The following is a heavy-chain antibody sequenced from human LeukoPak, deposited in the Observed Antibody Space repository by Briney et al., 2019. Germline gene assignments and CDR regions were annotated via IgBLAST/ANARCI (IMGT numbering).Heavy chain of an antibody. CDR2: INPYGSDT. D-gene: IGHD2-2*01. CDR3: TRVRVVVPSAFDYCDF. Sequence: GGSLRLSCAASGFTFNTYWMSWVRQASGKGLEWVANINPYGSDTYYADSVKGRFTISRDNAENSLYLQMNSLRAEDTAVYYCTRVRVVVPSAFDYCDFWGQGTPVTVSS. V-gene: IGHV3-7*01. J-gene: IGHJ4*02. CDR1: GFTFNTYW.